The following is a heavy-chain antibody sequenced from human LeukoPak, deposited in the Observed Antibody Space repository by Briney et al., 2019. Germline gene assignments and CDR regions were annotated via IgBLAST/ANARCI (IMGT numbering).Heavy chain of an antibody. D-gene: IGHD3-10*01. Sequence: ASVKASCKASGYTFTGYYMHWVRQAPGQGLEWMGWINPNSGGTNYAQKFQGRVTMTRDTSISTAYMELSRLRSDDTAVYYCARKTYGSGSYSFDYWGQGTLVTVSS. CDR2: INPNSGGT. CDR1: GYTFTGYY. CDR3: ARKTYGSGSYSFDY. J-gene: IGHJ4*02. V-gene: IGHV1-2*02.